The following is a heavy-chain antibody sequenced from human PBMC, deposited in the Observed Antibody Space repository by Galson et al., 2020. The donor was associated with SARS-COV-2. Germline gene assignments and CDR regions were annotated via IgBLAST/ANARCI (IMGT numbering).Heavy chain of an antibody. V-gene: IGHV4-30-4*01. D-gene: IGHD6-25*01. J-gene: IGHJ4*02. CDR3: ARDNGKAAAGVLDC. CDR2: IYTSGST. Sequence: ETSETLSLTCSVSGGSISSGDYYWSWIRQPPGKGLEWIGYIYTSGSTYYKPSLKNRGSISLDMSNNQFSLKLTSVTAADTGVYYCARDNGKAAAGVLDCWGQGTLVIVSS. CDR1: GGSISSGDYY.